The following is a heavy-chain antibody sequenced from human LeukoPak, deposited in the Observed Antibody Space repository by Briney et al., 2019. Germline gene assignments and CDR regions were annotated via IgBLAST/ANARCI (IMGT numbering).Heavy chain of an antibody. CDR2: INPNSGGT. CDR3: ARAPWIQLWLRSNWFDP. J-gene: IGHJ5*02. V-gene: IGHV1-2*02. CDR1: GYTFTGYY. Sequence: GASVKVSCKASGYTFTGYYMHWVRQAPGQGLEWMGWINPNSGGTNYAQKFQGRVTMTRDTSISTAYMELSRLRSDDTAVYYCARAPWIQLWLRSNWFDPWGQGTLVTVSS. D-gene: IGHD5-18*01.